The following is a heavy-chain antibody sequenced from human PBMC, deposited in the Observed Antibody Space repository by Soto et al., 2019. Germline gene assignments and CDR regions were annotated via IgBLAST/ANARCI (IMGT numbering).Heavy chain of an antibody. Sequence: PSETLSLTCAVYGGSFSGYYWSWIRQPPGKGLEWIGEINHSGSTNSNPSLKSRVTISVDTSKNQFSLKLSSVTAADTAVYYCARGYGSGSYSDYYYYMDVWGKGTTVTVSS. D-gene: IGHD3-10*01. CDR2: INHSGST. V-gene: IGHV4-34*01. J-gene: IGHJ6*03. CDR1: GGSFSGYY. CDR3: ARGYGSGSYSDYYYYMDV.